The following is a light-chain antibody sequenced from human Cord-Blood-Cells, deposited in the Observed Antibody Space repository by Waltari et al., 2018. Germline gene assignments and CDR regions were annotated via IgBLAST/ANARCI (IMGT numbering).Light chain of an antibody. CDR2: DVS. CDR1: SSDVGGSNY. CDR3: CSYAGSYTFDVV. Sequence: QSALTQPRAVSGSPGQSVTISCTGTSSDVGGSNYVPWYQQHPGKAPKLMIYDVSKRPSGVPDRFSGSKSGNTASLTISGLQAEDEADYYCCSYAGSYTFDVVFGGGTKLTVL. J-gene: IGLJ2*01. V-gene: IGLV2-11*01.